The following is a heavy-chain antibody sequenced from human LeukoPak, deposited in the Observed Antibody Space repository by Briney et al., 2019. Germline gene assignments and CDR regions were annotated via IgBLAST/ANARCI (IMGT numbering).Heavy chain of an antibody. J-gene: IGHJ4*02. V-gene: IGHV3-21*01. CDR2: ISTSSTYI. D-gene: IGHD6-19*01. CDR3: ARAAYSSGPDY. CDR1: GFTFSSYS. Sequence: SGGSLRLSCAASGFTFSSYSMNWVRQAPGKGLEWVSSISTSSTYIYYADSVKGRFTISRDNAKNSLYLQVNSLRDEDTAMYFCARAAYSSGPDYWGQGTLVTVSS.